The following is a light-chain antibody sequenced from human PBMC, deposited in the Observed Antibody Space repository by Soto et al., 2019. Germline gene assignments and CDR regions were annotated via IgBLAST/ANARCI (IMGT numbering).Light chain of an antibody. CDR2: GAS. CDR3: QQYGSSGT. J-gene: IGKJ1*01. V-gene: IGKV3-20*01. Sequence: EVVLTQSPGTLSLSSGERATLSCRASQSLSSSYLAWYQQKPGQAPRLLIYGASNRATGIPDRFSGSGSGTDFTLTISRLEPEDFAVYYCQQYGSSGTFGQGTKVDIK. CDR1: QSLSSSY.